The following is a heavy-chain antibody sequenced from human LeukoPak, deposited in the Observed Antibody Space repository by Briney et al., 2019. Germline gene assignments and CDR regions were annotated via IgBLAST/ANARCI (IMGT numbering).Heavy chain of an antibody. CDR1: GGTFSSYA. D-gene: IGHD3-3*01. CDR3: ASGPTIFGVVANLDY. Sequence: GASVKVSCKASGGTFSSYAISWVRQAPGQGLEWMGGIIPIFGTANYAQKLQGRVTMTTDTSTSTAYMELRSLRSDDTAVYYCASGPTIFGVVANLDYWGQGTLVTVSS. J-gene: IGHJ4*02. CDR2: IIPIFGTA. V-gene: IGHV1-69*05.